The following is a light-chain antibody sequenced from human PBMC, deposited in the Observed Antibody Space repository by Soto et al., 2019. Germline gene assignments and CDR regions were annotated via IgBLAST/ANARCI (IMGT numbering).Light chain of an antibody. Sequence: VSQGISRWLAWYQHKXGKASKLLIYDGSXLQSGVPSRFSGSRSGTDFTLNISCLQSEDFATYYCQQYYSFPLTFGVGTKLDIK. V-gene: IGKV1D-8*01. J-gene: IGKJ4*01. CDR1: QGISRW. CDR3: QQYYSFPLT. CDR2: DGS.